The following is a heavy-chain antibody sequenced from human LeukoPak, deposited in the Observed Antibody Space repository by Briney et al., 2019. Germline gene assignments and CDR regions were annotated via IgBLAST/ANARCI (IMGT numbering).Heavy chain of an antibody. V-gene: IGHV3-48*02. CDR1: GFTFSTYG. Sequence: GGSLRLSCAASGFTFSTYGMNWVRQAPGKVLEWVSYISSSTSTIYYADSVKGRFTISRDNAKNSLYLQMNSLRDEDTAVYYCARAYCGGGFCYSGFDFWGQGTLVTVSS. J-gene: IGHJ4*02. CDR3: ARAYCGGGFCYSGFDF. CDR2: ISSSTSTI. D-gene: IGHD2-15*01.